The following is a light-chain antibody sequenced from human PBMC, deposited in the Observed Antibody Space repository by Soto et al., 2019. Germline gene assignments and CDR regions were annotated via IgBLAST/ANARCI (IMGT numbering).Light chain of an antibody. Sequence: EIVMTQSPATLSVSPGERVTLSCRASQSVSSNLAWYQQQPGQAPRLLIYRASNRATGIPDRFSGSGSGTDFTLTISRLEPEDFAVYYCQQRGGSPPTWTFGQGTTGDIK. J-gene: IGKJ1*01. V-gene: IGKV3-20*01. CDR1: QSVSSN. CDR3: QQRGGSPPTWT. CDR2: RAS.